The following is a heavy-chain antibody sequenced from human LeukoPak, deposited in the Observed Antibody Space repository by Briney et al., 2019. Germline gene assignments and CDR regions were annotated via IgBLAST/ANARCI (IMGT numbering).Heavy chain of an antibody. V-gene: IGHV4-31*03. Sequence: SQTLSLTCTVSGGSISSGGYYWSWLRQHPGKGLEWIGYIYYSGSTYYNPSLKSRVTISVDTSKNQFSLKLSSVTAADTAVYYCAGEGEDDILTGNGMDVWGKGTTVTVSS. D-gene: IGHD3-9*01. CDR2: IYYSGST. CDR3: AGEGEDDILTGNGMDV. CDR1: GGSISSGGYY. J-gene: IGHJ6*04.